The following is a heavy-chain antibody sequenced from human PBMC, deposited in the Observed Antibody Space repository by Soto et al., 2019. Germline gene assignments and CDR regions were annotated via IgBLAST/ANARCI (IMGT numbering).Heavy chain of an antibody. D-gene: IGHD3-16*01. CDR1: GFTFSDFY. V-gene: IGHV3-11*01. Sequence: VQLVESGGGLVKPGGSLRLSCAASGFTFSDFYMSWIRQAPGKGLEWISYISSSGTTTYYTDSVKGRFTISRDNAKNSLYLQMNTLRDAATAVYYCARIWGGGGYALIYWGQGTLVTVSS. J-gene: IGHJ4*02. CDR2: ISSSGTTT. CDR3: ARIWGGGGYALIY.